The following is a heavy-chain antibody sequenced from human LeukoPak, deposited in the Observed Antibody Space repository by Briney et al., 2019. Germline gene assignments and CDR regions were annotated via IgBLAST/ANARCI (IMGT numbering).Heavy chain of an antibody. CDR2: ISYDGSNK. CDR3: ARDFSVHYNGPFDY. CDR1: GFTFSSYA. Sequence: PGGSLRLSCAASGFTFSSYAMHWVRQAPGKGLEWVAVISYDGSNKYYADSVKGRFTIPRDNSKNTLYLQMNSLRAEDTAVYYCARDFSVHYNGPFDYWGQGTPVTVSS. D-gene: IGHD3-10*01. J-gene: IGHJ4*02. V-gene: IGHV3-30*04.